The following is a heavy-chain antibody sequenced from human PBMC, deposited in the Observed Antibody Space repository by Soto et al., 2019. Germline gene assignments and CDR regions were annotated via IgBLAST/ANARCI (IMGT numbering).Heavy chain of an antibody. CDR1: GFTFSDYY. Sequence: GGSLRLSCAASGFTFSDYYMSWIRQAPGKGLEWVSYICSSSSYTNYADSVKGRFTISRDNAKNSLYLQMNSLRVEDTAVYYCARDLGPDTAMVRFDYWGQGTLVTVSS. J-gene: IGHJ4*02. CDR3: ARDLGPDTAMVRFDY. CDR2: ICSSSSYT. D-gene: IGHD5-18*01. V-gene: IGHV3-11*05.